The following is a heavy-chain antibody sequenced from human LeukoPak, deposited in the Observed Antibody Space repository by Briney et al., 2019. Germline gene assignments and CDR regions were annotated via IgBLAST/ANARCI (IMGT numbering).Heavy chain of an antibody. Sequence: SETLSLTCTVSGGSISSGSYYWSWVRQPADKGLEWIGRIYTSGSTNYNPSLKSRVTISADTSKNQFSLKLSSVTAADTAVYYCARVFSTNYYDNRGWFDPWGQGTLVTVSS. CDR3: ARVFSTNYYDNRGWFDP. D-gene: IGHD3-22*01. J-gene: IGHJ5*02. V-gene: IGHV4-61*02. CDR2: IYTSGST. CDR1: GGSISSGSYY.